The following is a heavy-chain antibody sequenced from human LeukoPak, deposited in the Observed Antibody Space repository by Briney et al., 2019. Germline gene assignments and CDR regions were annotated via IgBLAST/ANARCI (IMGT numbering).Heavy chain of an antibody. CDR3: ARSLSLRGYLDY. J-gene: IGHJ4*02. V-gene: IGHV3-21*04. CDR1: GFTFSSYS. D-gene: IGHD2-8*01. Sequence: GGSLRLSCAASGFTFSSYSMNWVRQAPGKGREWVSSISSSSSYIYYADSVKGRFTISRDNAKNSLYLQMNSLRPEDMALYFCARSLSLRGYLDYWGQGTLVTVSS. CDR2: ISSSSSYI.